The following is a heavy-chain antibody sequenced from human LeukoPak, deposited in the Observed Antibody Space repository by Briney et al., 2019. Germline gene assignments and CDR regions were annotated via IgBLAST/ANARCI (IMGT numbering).Heavy chain of an antibody. D-gene: IGHD4-23*01. V-gene: IGHV3-7*01. CDR2: IEEHGSQR. CDR1: GFTFSSYW. J-gene: IGHJ4*02. CDR3: ARVGRVVTPRYSDC. Sequence: GGSLRLSCAASGFTFSSYWMTWVRQAPGRGLEWVANIEEHGSQRYYVDSVRGRFTISRDNAKNSVYLQMNSLGAEDTAVYYCARVGRVVTPRYSDCWGQGTLVTVSS.